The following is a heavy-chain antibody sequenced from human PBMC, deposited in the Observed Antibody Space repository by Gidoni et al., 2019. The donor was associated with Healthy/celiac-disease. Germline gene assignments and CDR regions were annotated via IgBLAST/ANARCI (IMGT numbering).Heavy chain of an antibody. Sequence: EVQLVESGGGLVQPGGSLRLSCAASGFTFSSYEMNWVRQAPGKGLEWVSYISSSVSTIYYADSVKGRFTISRDNAKNSLYLQMNSLRAEDTAVYYCARGQSMIVVVPPPRNWFDPWGQGTLVTVSS. CDR3: ARGQSMIVVVPPPRNWFDP. CDR1: GFTFSSYE. V-gene: IGHV3-48*03. CDR2: ISSSVSTI. J-gene: IGHJ5*02. D-gene: IGHD3-22*01.